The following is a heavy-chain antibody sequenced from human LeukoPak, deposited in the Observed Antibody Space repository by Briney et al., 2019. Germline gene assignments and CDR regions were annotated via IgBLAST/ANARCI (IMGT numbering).Heavy chain of an antibody. CDR3: ARADYYDSSGSSGRTYWFAP. D-gene: IGHD3-22*01. V-gene: IGHV4-59*01. CDR2: TSYSGST. Sequence: PSETLSLTCTVAGGSISSYYWSWIRQPPGKGLEWIGYTSYSGSTNYNPSLKSRVTISVATSNNQFSLKLSSLTAADTAVYYCARADYYDSSGSSGRTYWFAPWGQGTLVTVSS. CDR1: GGSISSYY. J-gene: IGHJ5*02.